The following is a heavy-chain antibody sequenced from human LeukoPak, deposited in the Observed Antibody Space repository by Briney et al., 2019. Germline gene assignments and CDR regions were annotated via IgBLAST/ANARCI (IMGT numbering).Heavy chain of an antibody. D-gene: IGHD6-19*01. CDR3: ARVKQWLGHYYYYYMDV. CDR1: GYTFAGYY. J-gene: IGHJ6*03. CDR2: INPSSGGT. Sequence: ASVKVSCKASGYTFAGYYMHWVRQAPGQGLEWMGWINPSSGGTNYAQKFQGRVTMTRDTSISTAYMELSRLRSDDTAVYYCARVKQWLGHYYYYYMDVWGKGTTVTVSS. V-gene: IGHV1-2*02.